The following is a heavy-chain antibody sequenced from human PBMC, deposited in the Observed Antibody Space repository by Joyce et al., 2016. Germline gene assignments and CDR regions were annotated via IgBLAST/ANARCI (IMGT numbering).Heavy chain of an antibody. CDR3: ARGGTSSDHYFFYTLDV. CDR1: GGDFSNYP. D-gene: IGHD1-14*01. J-gene: IGHJ6*02. V-gene: IGHV1-69*12. Sequence: QVLLVQSGAAVKRPGSSLRVSCKSSGGDFSNYPVNWVRQAPGQRLEWMGGIIPFFGAAKYAGDFQGRVTLTADQSTRTAYLELSSLTSADTAVYYCARGGTSSDHYFFYTLDVWGPGTTVIVSS. CDR2: IIPFFGAA.